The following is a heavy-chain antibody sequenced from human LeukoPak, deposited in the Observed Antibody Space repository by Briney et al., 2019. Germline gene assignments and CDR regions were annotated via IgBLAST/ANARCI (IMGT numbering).Heavy chain of an antibody. CDR2: ISYDGSNK. CDR1: GFTFSSYA. V-gene: IGHV3-30*04. J-gene: IGHJ4*02. CDR3: ARGEGSGSYYVQTSSFDY. D-gene: IGHD3-10*01. Sequence: GGSLRLSCAASGFTFSSYAMHWVRQAPGKGLEWAAVISYDGSNKYYADSVKGRFTISRDNSKNTLYLQMNSLRAEDTAVYYCARGEGSGSYYVQTSSFDYWGQGTLVTVSS.